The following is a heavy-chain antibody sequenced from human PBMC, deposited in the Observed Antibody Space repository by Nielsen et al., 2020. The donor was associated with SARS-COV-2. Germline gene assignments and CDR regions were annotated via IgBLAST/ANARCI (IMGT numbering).Heavy chain of an antibody. CDR2: IKQDGSEK. J-gene: IGHJ6*02. Sequence: GESLKISCAASGFTFSSYWMSWVRQAPGKGLEWVANIKQDGSEKHYVDSVKGRFTISRDNAKNSLYLQMNSLRAEDTAVYYCARDTLLAAAGTYYYYYYGMDVWGQGTTVTVSS. V-gene: IGHV3-7*01. D-gene: IGHD6-13*01. CDR1: GFTFSSYW. CDR3: ARDTLLAAAGTYYYYYYGMDV.